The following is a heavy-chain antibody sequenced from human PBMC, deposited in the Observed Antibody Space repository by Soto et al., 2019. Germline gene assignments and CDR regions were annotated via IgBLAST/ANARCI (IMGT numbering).Heavy chain of an antibody. D-gene: IGHD1-7*01. Sequence: GGSLRLSCAASGFTFSNHWMHWVRQAPGKGLVWVSRINGDGSSTSYADSVKGRFTISRDNAKNMLYLQVNSLRADDTAVYYCAVSPDLSRISGTTLGAWGQGTLVTVSS. CDR1: GFTFSNHW. CDR2: INGDGSST. V-gene: IGHV3-74*01. CDR3: AVSPDLSRISGTTLGA. J-gene: IGHJ5*01.